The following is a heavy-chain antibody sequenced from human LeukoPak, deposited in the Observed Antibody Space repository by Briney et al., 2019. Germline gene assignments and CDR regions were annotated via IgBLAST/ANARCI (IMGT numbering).Heavy chain of an antibody. J-gene: IGHJ3*02. CDR3: ARDISCSSGSCYVRGAFDI. D-gene: IGHD2-15*01. V-gene: IGHV1-18*01. CDR2: ISAYNGNT. Sequence: ASVKVSCKASGYTFTSYGISWVRQAPGQGLEWMGWISAYNGNTNYAQKLQDRVTMTTDTSTSTAYMELRSLRSDDTAVYYCARDISCSSGSCYVRGAFDIWGQGTMVTVSS. CDR1: GYTFTSYG.